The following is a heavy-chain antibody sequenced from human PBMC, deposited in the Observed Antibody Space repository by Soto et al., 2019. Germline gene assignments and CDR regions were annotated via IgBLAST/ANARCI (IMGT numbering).Heavy chain of an antibody. Sequence: ASVKVSCKASGGTFSSYTISWVRQAPGQGLEWMGRIIPILGIANYAQKFQGRVTITADKSTSTAYMELSSLRSEDTAVYYCARDIVVVVAATPLLGGGGNWFDPWGQGTLVTVSS. V-gene: IGHV1-69*04. CDR2: IIPILGIA. D-gene: IGHD2-15*01. CDR1: GGTFSSYT. J-gene: IGHJ5*02. CDR3: ARDIVVVVAATPLLGGGGNWFDP.